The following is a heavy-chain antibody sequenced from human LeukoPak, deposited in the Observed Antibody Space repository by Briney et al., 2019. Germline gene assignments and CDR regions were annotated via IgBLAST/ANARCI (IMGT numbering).Heavy chain of an antibody. Sequence: GGSLRLSCAASGFTFSGYTLHWVRQAPGKGLEYVSAIISHGGSTHYANSVKGRFTVSRDNSKNTLYLQMDSLRAEDMAEYYCARITMGATSANFYYYFLDAWGKGTTVTVSS. D-gene: IGHD3-3*01. CDR3: ARITMGATSANFYYYFLDA. CDR1: GFTFSGYT. J-gene: IGHJ6*03. CDR2: IISHGGST. V-gene: IGHV3-64*01.